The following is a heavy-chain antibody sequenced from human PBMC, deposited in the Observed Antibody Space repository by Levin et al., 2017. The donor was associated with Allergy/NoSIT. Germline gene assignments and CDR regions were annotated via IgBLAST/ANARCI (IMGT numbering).Heavy chain of an antibody. CDR2: ISGSGGST. V-gene: IGHV3-23*01. CDR3: AKGSSSWSQLFDC. D-gene: IGHD6-13*01. J-gene: IGHJ4*02. Sequence: GESLKISCAASGFTFRTYAMTWVRQAPGKGLEWVSGISGSGGSTYYADSVEGRFTISRDNSKNTLYLQMNSLRAEDTAIYYCAKGSSSWSQLFDCWGQGTLVTVSS. CDR1: GFTFRTYA.